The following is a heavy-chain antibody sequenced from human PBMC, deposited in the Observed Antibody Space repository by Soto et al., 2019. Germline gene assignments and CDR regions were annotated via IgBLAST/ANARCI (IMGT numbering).Heavy chain of an antibody. J-gene: IGHJ5*02. CDR3: ARVSTNRGIAAAGTHWFDP. CDR2: INHSGST. Sequence: QVQLQQWGAGLLKPSETLSLTCAVYGGSFSGYYWSWIRQPPGKGLEWIWEINHSGSTNYNPSLKSRVTISVDTSKNQFSLKLSSVTAADTAVYYCARVSTNRGIAAAGTHWFDPWGQGTLVTVSS. CDR1: GGSFSGYY. V-gene: IGHV4-34*01. D-gene: IGHD6-13*01.